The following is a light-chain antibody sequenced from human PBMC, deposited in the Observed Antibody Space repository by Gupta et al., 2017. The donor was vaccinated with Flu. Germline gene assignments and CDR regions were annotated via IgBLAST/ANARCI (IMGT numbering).Light chain of an antibody. V-gene: IGLV1-51*02. CDR1: RSNSGYKY. CDR2: EED. Sequence: QSVFPPPPSASAAPVQRVTISCSGSRSNSGYKYVSWYQQLPGAVPKLLIYEEDNRPAGIPDRFSGSKSGKSATLDITGLQTGEEADYYCGTWATSMSAVIFGTGTRVTVL. J-gene: IGLJ1*01. CDR3: GTWATSMSAVI.